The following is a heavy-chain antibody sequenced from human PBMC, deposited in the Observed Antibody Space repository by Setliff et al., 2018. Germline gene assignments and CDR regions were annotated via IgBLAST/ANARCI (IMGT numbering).Heavy chain of an antibody. V-gene: IGHV1-69*05. CDR3: VREGVDTRSSTDYRYYMDV. J-gene: IGHJ6*03. D-gene: IGHD5-18*01. Sequence: ASVKVSCKASGGTFSTYGISWVRQAPGQGLEWMGGTIPMFGSTSYAQKFQGRVTIITDESTTTAYMGLSGLGSEDTAVYYCVREGVDTRSSTDYRYYMDVWGKGTTVTVSS. CDR2: TIPMFGST. CDR1: GGTFSTYG.